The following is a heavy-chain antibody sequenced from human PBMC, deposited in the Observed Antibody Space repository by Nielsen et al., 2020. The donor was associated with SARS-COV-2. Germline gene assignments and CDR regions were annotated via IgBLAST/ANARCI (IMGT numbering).Heavy chain of an antibody. D-gene: IGHD5-18*01. V-gene: IGHV4-30-2*01. CDR2: IYHSGST. CDR1: GGSIGSGGYS. CDR3: AREGGYSSRLGYFDY. J-gene: IGHJ4*02. Sequence: SETLSLTCAVSGGSIGSGGYSWSWIRQPPGKGLEWIVYIYHSGSTYYNPSLKSRVTISVDRSKNQFSLKLSSVTAADTAVYYCAREGGYSSRLGYFDYWGQGTLVTVSS.